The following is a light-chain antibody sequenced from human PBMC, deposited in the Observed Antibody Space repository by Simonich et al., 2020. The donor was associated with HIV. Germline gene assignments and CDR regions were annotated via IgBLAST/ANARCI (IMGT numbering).Light chain of an antibody. CDR1: ISDVGGYNY. CDR2: DLS. J-gene: IGLJ2*01. Sequence: QSALTQPRSVSGSPGQSVTISCTGTISDVGGYNYVSLYQQHPGKAPKLMIYDLSKRPYGVPDRFSGSKSGNTASLTISGLQAEDEADYYCCSYAGSYTLVFGGGTKLTVL. V-gene: IGLV2-11*01. CDR3: CSYAGSYTLV.